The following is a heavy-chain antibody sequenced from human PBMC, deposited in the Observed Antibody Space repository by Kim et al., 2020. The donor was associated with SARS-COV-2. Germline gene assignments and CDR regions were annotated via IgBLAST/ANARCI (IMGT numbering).Heavy chain of an antibody. CDR3: AKGPPIIAAAGTYYGMDV. CDR2: ISWNSGSI. D-gene: IGHD6-13*01. J-gene: IGHJ6*02. V-gene: IGHV3-9*01. CDR1: GFTFDDYA. Sequence: GGSLRLSCAASGFTFDDYAMHWVRQAPGKGLEWVSGISWNSGSIGYADSVKGRFTISRDNAKNSLYLQMNSLRAEDTALYYCAKGPPIIAAAGTYYGMDVWGQGTTVTVSS.